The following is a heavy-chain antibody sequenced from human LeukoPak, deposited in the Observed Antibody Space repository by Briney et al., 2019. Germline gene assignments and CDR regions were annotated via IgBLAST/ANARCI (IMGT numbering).Heavy chain of an antibody. J-gene: IGHJ4*02. Sequence: GGSLRPSCAASGFTFSSYSMNWVRQAPGKGLEWVSSISSSSYIYYADSVKGRFTISRDNAKNSLYLQMNSLRAEDTAVYYCVLGRSRSFDYWGQGTLVTVSS. V-gene: IGHV3-21*01. D-gene: IGHD6-13*01. CDR1: GFTFSSYS. CDR3: VLGRSRSFDY. CDR2: ISSSSYI.